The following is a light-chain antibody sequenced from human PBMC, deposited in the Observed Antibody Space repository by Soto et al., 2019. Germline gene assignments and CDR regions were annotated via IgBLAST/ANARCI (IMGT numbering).Light chain of an antibody. CDR2: TAS. CDR1: QGIGSS. V-gene: IGKV1-9*01. CDR3: QQLNSYPLT. Sequence: DIQLTQSPSFLSASVGDRVTITCRASQGIGSSLIWYQQQPGKAPNLLISTASTLRSGVPSRFSGSGSGTEFTLTISSLQPEDFASYYCQQLNSYPLTFGGGTKVEIK. J-gene: IGKJ4*01.